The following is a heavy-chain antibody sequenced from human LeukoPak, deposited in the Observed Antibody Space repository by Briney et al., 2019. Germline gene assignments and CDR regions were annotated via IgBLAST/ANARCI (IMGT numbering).Heavy chain of an antibody. D-gene: IGHD3-22*01. J-gene: IGHJ4*02. CDR2: IFYNGDT. Sequence: KPSETLSLTCTVSGGSISSYYWSWVRQPPGKGLEWIGYIFYNGDTRYGASLESRVTISLDTSKKQFSLELNSVTAADTAIYYCARRPSGNYGKSGSYPYYFDYWGQGALVTVSS. CDR1: GGSISSYY. CDR3: ARRPSGNYGKSGSYPYYFDY. V-gene: IGHV4-59*08.